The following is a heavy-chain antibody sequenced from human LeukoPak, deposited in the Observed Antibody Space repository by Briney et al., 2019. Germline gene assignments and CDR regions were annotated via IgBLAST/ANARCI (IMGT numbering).Heavy chain of an antibody. CDR2: INPNSGGT. CDR3: ARNAIRGYYPPGY. Sequence: ASVKVSCKASGYTFTGYYMHWVRQAPGQGLEWMGRINPNSGGTNYAQKFQGRVTMTRDTPISTAYMELSRLRSDDTAVYYCARNAIRGYYPPGYWGQGTLVTVSS. J-gene: IGHJ4*02. CDR1: GYTFTGYY. D-gene: IGHD3-22*01. V-gene: IGHV1-2*06.